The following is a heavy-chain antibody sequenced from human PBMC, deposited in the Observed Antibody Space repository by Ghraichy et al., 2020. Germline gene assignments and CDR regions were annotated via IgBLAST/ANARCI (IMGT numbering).Heavy chain of an antibody. CDR1: GGSISSYY. Sequence: SETLSLTCTVSGGSISSYYWSWIRQPPGKGLEWIGYIYYSGSTKYNPSLKSRVTISVDTSKNQFSLKLSSVTAADTAVYYCARHLGDAFDIWGQGTMVTVSS. CDR2: IYYSGST. D-gene: IGHD7-27*01. CDR3: ARHLGDAFDI. V-gene: IGHV4-59*08. J-gene: IGHJ3*02.